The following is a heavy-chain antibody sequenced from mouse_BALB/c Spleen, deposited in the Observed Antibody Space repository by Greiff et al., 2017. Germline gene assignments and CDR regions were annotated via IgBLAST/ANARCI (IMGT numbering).Heavy chain of an antibody. D-gene: IGHD1-1*01. V-gene: IGHV5-17*02. CDR2: ISSGSSTI. CDR3: ARKGGSSSLYAMDY. J-gene: IGHJ4*01. Sequence: EVMLVESGGGLVQPGGSRKLSCAASGFTFSSFGMHWVRQAPEKGLEWVAYISSGSSTIYYADTVKGRFTISRDNPKNTLFLQMTSLRSEDTAMYYCARKGGSSSLYAMDYWGQGTSVTVSS. CDR1: GFTFSSFG.